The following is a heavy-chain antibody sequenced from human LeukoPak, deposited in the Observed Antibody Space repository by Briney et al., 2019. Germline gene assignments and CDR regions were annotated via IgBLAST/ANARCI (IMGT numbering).Heavy chain of an antibody. CDR2: IYYSGST. CDR3: ARQGSGSARD. D-gene: IGHD6-19*01. Sequence: SETLSLTCTVSGGSISSSSYYWGWIRQPPGKGLEWIGSIYYSGSTYYNPSLKSRVTISVDTSKNQCSLKLSSVTAADTAVYYCARQGSGSARDWGQGTLVTVSS. V-gene: IGHV4-39*01. J-gene: IGHJ4*02. CDR1: GGSISSSSYY.